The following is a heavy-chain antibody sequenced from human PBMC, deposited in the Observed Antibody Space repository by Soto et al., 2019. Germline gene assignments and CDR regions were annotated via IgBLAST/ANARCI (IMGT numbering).Heavy chain of an antibody. CDR3: ATWTKMMAGLHDAFDI. V-gene: IGHV1-69*02. CDR1: GGTFSSYT. J-gene: IGHJ3*02. CDR2: IIPFPAVT. Sequence: QVRLVQSGAEVKKPGSSVKVSCKASGGTFSSYTISWVRQAPGQGREWMGRIIPFPAVTNFGLKFQGKLTIPAHKSAATAYMELRSLRSEDTAVYYCATWTKMMAGLHDAFDIWGYGTLVTVSS. D-gene: IGHD2-21*02.